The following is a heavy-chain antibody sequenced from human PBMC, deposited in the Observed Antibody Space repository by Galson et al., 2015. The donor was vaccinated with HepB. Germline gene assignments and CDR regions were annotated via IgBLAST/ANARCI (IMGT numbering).Heavy chain of an antibody. J-gene: IGHJ6*02. D-gene: IGHD1-7*01. Sequence: SVKVSCKASGYTFSNYGLSWVRQAPGQGLEWMGWISGYDGSTNYAPKFQGRVTMTTQTSTGTAYIELRSLRSDDTAVYYCARDSRLELHLNDYYSYGIDIWGQGTAVTVSS. CDR1: GYTFSNYG. V-gene: IGHV1-18*01. CDR3: ARDSRLELHLNDYYSYGIDI. CDR2: ISGYDGST.